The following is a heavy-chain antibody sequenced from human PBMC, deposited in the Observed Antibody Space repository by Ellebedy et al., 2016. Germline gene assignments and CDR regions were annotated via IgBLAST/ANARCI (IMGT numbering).Heavy chain of an antibody. CDR3: AKWNGGWNAFDV. D-gene: IGHD1-1*01. Sequence: SETLSLTCNVSGGSVSSDYWNWIRRPPGKGLEWIGYVFHTGITSYNPSLKSRVTMSLDTSRSQFSLRLTSVTAADTAVYYCAKWNGGWNAFDVWGQGTMVTVSS. CDR2: VFHTGIT. V-gene: IGHV4-59*02. CDR1: GGSVSSDY. J-gene: IGHJ3*01.